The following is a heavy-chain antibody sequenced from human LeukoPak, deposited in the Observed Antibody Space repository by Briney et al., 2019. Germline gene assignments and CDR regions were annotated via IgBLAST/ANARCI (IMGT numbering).Heavy chain of an antibody. D-gene: IGHD6-19*01. Sequence: ASVKVSCKASGYTFTNYGISWARQAPGQGLEWMGWISAYNGNTNYAQRFQGRVTMTTDTSTSTAYMELGSLRSDDTAVYYCARDRGSLAVSDSRTSDYWGQGTLVTVSS. CDR3: ARDRGSLAVSDSRTSDY. V-gene: IGHV1-18*01. CDR1: GYTFTNYG. J-gene: IGHJ4*02. CDR2: ISAYNGNT.